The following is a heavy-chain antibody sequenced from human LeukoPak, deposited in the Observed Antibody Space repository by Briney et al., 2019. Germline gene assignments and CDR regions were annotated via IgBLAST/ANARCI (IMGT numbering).Heavy chain of an antibody. CDR3: ARDWGVSARPGYMDV. CDR1: GSSISNYY. CDR2: IYYSGST. Sequence: SETLSLTCTVSGSSISNYYWSWIRQPPGKGLEWIGYIYYSGSTKYNPSLKSRVTISVDTSKNQFSLRLSSVTAADTAVYYCARDWGVSARPGYMDVWGKGTTVTVSS. J-gene: IGHJ6*03. V-gene: IGHV4-59*01. D-gene: IGHD6-6*01.